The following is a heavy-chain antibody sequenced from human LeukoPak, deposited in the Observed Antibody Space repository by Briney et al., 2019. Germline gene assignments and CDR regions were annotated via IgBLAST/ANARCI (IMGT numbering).Heavy chain of an antibody. Sequence: SGPALVKPTQTLTLTCTFSGFSLSTSGMCVSWIRQPPGKALEWLALIDWDDDEYYSTSLKTRLTISKDTSKNQVVLTMTNMDPVDTATYYCARSYYYGSGSYHNWFDPWGQGTLVTVSS. CDR1: GFSLSTSGMC. CDR3: ARSYYYGSGSYHNWFDP. J-gene: IGHJ5*02. V-gene: IGHV2-70*01. CDR2: IDWDDDE. D-gene: IGHD3-10*01.